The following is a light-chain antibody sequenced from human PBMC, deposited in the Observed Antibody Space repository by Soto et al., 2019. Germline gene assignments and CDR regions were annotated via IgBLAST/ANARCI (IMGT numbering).Light chain of an antibody. V-gene: IGKV3-20*01. CDR3: QQYSNSPPRYT. J-gene: IGKJ2*01. CDR1: QTVSSNY. Sequence: EIVLTQSPGTLSLSPGERATLSCRASQTVSSNYLAWYQQIPGQAPRLLIYGASNTATGIPDRFSGSGSGTDFTLTISRLEPEDFAVYYCQQYSNSPPRYTFGQGTQLEIK. CDR2: GAS.